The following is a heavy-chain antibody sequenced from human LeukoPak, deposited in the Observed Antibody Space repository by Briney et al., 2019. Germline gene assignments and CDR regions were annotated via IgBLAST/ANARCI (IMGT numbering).Heavy chain of an antibody. Sequence: SETLSLTCTVSGGSISSYYWSWIRQPAGKGLEWIERIYTSGSTNYNPSLKSRVTMSVDTSKNQFSLKLSSVTAADTAVYYCARAYQVPAANAGDAFDIWGQGTMVTVSS. CDR3: ARAYQVPAANAGDAFDI. D-gene: IGHD2-2*01. J-gene: IGHJ3*02. V-gene: IGHV4-4*07. CDR2: IYTSGST. CDR1: GGSISSYY.